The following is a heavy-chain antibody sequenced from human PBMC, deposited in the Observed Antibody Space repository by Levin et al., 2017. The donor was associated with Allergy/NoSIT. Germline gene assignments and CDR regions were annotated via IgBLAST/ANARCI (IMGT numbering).Heavy chain of an antibody. CDR2: ISYDERKK. CDR3: ARDVLTFGWEVPGSWFDP. J-gene: IGHJ5*02. V-gene: IGHV3-30*04. CDR1: GFTFRDYA. Sequence: AGGSLRLSCAGSGFTFRDYAMHWVRQAPGKGLEWVALISYDERKKYYADSMKGRLTITRDNSKNTLYLEIDSVRPEDTAVYYCARDVLTFGWEVPGSWFDPWGQGTLVTVSS. D-gene: IGHD3-10*01.